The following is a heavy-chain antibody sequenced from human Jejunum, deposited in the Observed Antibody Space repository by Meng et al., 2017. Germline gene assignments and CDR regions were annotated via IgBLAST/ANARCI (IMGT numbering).Heavy chain of an antibody. CDR3: VTVNWGGIYA. CDR2: LEGSGKT. J-gene: IGHJ1*01. CDR1: GFSLTRND. D-gene: IGHD7-27*01. Sequence: GGSLRLSCAASGFSLTRNDVSWVRQAPGKGLEWVSALEGSGKTNYADSVKGRFTFSRDISKSTLHLQMSDLRGEDTAIYYCVTVNWGGIYAWGQGTLGTVSS. V-gene: IGHV3-23*01.